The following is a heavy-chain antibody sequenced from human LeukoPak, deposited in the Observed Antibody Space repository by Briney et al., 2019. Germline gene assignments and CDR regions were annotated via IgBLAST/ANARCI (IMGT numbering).Heavy chain of an antibody. V-gene: IGHV3-23*01. CDR2: ISGSGGTT. CDR1: GFTFSSYA. Sequence: PGGSLRLSCAASGFTFSSYAMNWVRQAPGKGLEWVSAISGSGGTTDYADSVKGRFTISRDNSKSTLHLQMNSLRAEDTAVYYCARVSNSGWGSRFDPWGQGTLVTVSS. J-gene: IGHJ5*02. D-gene: IGHD6-19*01. CDR3: ARVSNSGWGSRFDP.